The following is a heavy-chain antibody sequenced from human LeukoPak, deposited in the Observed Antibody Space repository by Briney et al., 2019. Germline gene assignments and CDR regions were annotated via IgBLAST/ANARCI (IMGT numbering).Heavy chain of an antibody. CDR3: ARDMLRGNDVAFDY. CDR2: INPNSGGT. D-gene: IGHD3-10*01. V-gene: IGHV1-2*02. J-gene: IGHJ4*02. CDR1: GYTFTGYY. Sequence: ASVKVSCKASGYTFTGYYMHWVRQAPGQGLEWMGWINPNSGGTNYAQKFQGRVTMTRDTSISTAYMELSRLRSDDTAVYYCARDMLRGNDVAFDYWGRGTLVTVSS.